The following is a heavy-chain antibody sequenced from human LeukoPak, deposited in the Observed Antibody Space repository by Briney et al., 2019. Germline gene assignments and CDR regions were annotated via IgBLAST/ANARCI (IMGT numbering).Heavy chain of an antibody. CDR1: GGTFSSYA. J-gene: IGHJ6*02. D-gene: IGHD3-3*01. Sequence: SVKVSCKASGGTFSSYAISWVQQAPGQGLEWMGGIIPIFGTANYAQKFQGRVTITADESTSTAYMELSSLRSEDTAVYYCARGASGESYYDFWSGYFYGMDVWGQGTTVTVSS. CDR2: IIPIFGTA. CDR3: ARGASGESYYDFWSGYFYGMDV. V-gene: IGHV1-69*13.